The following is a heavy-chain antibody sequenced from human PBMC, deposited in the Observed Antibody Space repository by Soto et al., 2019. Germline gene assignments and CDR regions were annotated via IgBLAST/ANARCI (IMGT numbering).Heavy chain of an antibody. CDR2: IYPGDSDT. V-gene: IGHV5-51*01. CDR3: ARSRYRYGFYYYYGMDV. Sequence: GESLKISCKGSGYSFTSYWIGWVRQMPGKGLEWMGIIYPGDSDTRYSPSFQGQVTISADKSISTAYLQWSSLKASDTAMYYCARSRYRYGFYYYYGMDVWGQGTTVTVSS. J-gene: IGHJ6*02. D-gene: IGHD5-18*01. CDR1: GYSFTSYW.